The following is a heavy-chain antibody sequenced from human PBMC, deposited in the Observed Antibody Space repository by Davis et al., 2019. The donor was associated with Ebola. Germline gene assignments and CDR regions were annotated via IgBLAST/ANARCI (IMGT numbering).Heavy chain of an antibody. CDR2: ISYDGSNK. J-gene: IGHJ3*02. Sequence: GESLKISRAASGFTFSSYAMHWVRQAPGKGLEWVAVISYDGSNKYYADSVKGRFTISRDNSKNTLYLQMNSLRAEDTAVYYCAGELERFAFDIWGQGTMVTVSS. V-gene: IGHV3-30-3*01. CDR3: AGELERFAFDI. D-gene: IGHD1-1*01. CDR1: GFTFSSYA.